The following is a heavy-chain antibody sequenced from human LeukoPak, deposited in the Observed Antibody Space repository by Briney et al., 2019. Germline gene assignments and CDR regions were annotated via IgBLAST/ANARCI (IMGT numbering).Heavy chain of an antibody. CDR3: ASGGLPGDY. J-gene: IGHJ4*02. CDR1: GGSFSGYY. D-gene: IGHD2-2*01. CDR2: INHSGST. Sequence: PSETLSLTCAVYGGSFSGYYWSWIRQLPGKGLEWIGEINHSGSTNYNPSLKSRVTISVDTSKNQFSLKLSSVTAADTAVYYCASGGLPGDYWGQGTLVTVSS. V-gene: IGHV4-34*01.